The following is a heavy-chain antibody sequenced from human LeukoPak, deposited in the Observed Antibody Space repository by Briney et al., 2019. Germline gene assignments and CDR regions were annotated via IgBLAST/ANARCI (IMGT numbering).Heavy chain of an antibody. CDR3: ARHRSSWSGWFDP. CDR1: GGSISSSNW. J-gene: IGHJ5*02. Sequence: SGTLSLTCAVSGGSISSSNWWSWVRQPPGKGLEWIGEIYHSGSTYYNPSPKSRVTISVDRSKNQFSLKLSSVTAADTAVYYCARHRSSWSGWFDPWGQGTLVTVSS. CDR2: IYHSGST. D-gene: IGHD6-13*01. V-gene: IGHV4-4*02.